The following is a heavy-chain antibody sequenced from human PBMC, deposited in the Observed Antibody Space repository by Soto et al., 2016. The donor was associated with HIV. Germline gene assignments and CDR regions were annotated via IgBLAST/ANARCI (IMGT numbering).Heavy chain of an antibody. CDR2: IYSGGST. CDR1: GFTVSSNY. V-gene: IGHV3-53*02. J-gene: IGHJ6*02. CDR3: ARAPVAAGYYYYYGMDV. Sequence: EVQLVETGGGLIQPGGSLRLSCAASGFTVSSNYMSWVRQAPGKGLEWVSVIYSGGSTYYADSVKGRFTISRDNSKNTLYLQMNSLRAEDTAVYYCARAPVAAGYYYYYGMDVWGQGTTVTVSS. D-gene: IGHD6-13*01.